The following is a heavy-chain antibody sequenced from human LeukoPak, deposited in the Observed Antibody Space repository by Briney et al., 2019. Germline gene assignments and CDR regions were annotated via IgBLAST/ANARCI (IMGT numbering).Heavy chain of an antibody. J-gene: IGHJ3*02. CDR3: ARDTLGTLDI. V-gene: IGHV4-59*12. CDR2: IYYSGST. CDR1: GGSISSYY. D-gene: IGHD1-1*01. Sequence: SETLSLTCTVSGGSISSYYWSWIRQPPGKGLEWIGYIYYSGSTNSNPSLKSRVTISVDTSKNQFSLNLSSVTAADTAVYYCARDTLGTLDIWGQGTMVTVSS.